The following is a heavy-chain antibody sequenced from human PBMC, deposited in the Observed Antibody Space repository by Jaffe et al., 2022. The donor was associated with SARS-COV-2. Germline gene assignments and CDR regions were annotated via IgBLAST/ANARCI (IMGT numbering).Heavy chain of an antibody. CDR1: GGSISSSSYY. Sequence: QLQLQESGPGLVKPSETLSLTCTVSGGSISSSSYYWGWIRQPPGKGLEWIGSIYYSGSTYYNPSLKSRVTISVDTSKNQFSLKLSSVTAADTAVYYCARHRPSTTKYGSGSYFLFAPELVDAFDIWGQGTMVTVSS. V-gene: IGHV4-39*01. CDR2: IYYSGST. J-gene: IGHJ3*02. CDR3: ARHRPSTTKYGSGSYFLFAPELVDAFDI. D-gene: IGHD3-10*01.